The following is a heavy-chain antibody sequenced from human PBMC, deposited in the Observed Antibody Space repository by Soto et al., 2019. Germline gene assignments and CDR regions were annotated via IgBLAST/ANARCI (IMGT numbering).Heavy chain of an antibody. V-gene: IGHV1-69*02. J-gene: IGHJ4*02. CDR3: ARLYCSSTSCYGDY. D-gene: IGHD2-2*01. CDR1: GGTFSSYT. Sequence: QVQLVQSGAEVKKPGSSVKVSCTASGGTFSSYTISWVRQAPGQGLEWMGRIIPILGIANYAQKFQGRVTITADKSTSTAYMELSSLRSEDTAVYYCARLYCSSTSCYGDYWGQGTLVTVSS. CDR2: IIPILGIA.